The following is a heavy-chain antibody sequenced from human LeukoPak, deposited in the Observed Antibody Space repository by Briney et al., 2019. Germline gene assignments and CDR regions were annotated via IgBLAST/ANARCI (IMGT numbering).Heavy chain of an antibody. J-gene: IGHJ4*02. CDR1: GFTFSTYW. CDR3: ARDSSGYQ. D-gene: IGHD3-22*01. CDR2: IKEDGSEK. V-gene: IGHV3-7*01. Sequence: PGGSLRLSCAASGFTFSTYWMSWVRQAPGKGLVWVANIKEDGSEKYYGDSVKGRFTISRDNAKNSLYLQMNSLRAEDTAVYYCARDSSGYQWGQGTLVTVSS.